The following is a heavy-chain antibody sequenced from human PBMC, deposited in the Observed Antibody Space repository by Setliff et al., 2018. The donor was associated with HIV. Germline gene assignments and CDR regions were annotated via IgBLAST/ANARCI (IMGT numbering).Heavy chain of an antibody. D-gene: IGHD6-19*01. V-gene: IGHV3-74*01. Sequence: GGSLRLSCATSGFTPNNNWIHWVRQAPGKGLEWVSRIDEGSGTSYADSVKGRFSISRDNSKMTLHLQMKSLRNEDTAVYYCVRDLWLVADWGQGTLVTVSS. CDR3: VRDLWLVAD. CDR2: IDEGSGT. J-gene: IGHJ4*02. CDR1: GFTPNNNW.